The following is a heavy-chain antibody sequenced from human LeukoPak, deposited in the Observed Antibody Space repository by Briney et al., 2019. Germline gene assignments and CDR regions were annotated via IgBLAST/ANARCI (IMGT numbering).Heavy chain of an antibody. Sequence: GGSVRLYCSASGFTFRNYAVTWLRQAPGKGLEWFSGISGSGGSTYYADSVKGRFTISRDNSKNTLYLQMNSLRAEDTAVYYCAKANINNWYYFDSWGQGTLVTVSS. D-gene: IGHD1-1*01. V-gene: IGHV3-23*01. J-gene: IGHJ4*02. CDR1: GFTFRNYA. CDR3: AKANINNWYYFDS. CDR2: ISGSGGST.